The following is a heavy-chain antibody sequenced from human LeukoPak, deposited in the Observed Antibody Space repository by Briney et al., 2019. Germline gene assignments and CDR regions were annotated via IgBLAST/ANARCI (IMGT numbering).Heavy chain of an antibody. V-gene: IGHV4-34*01. D-gene: IGHD2-2*01. J-gene: IGHJ6*03. CDR2: INHSGST. Sequence: SETLSLTCAVYGGSFSGYYWSWLRQPPGKGLEWIGEINHSGSTNYNPSLKSRVTISVDTSKNQFSLKLSSVTAADTAVYYCARGRPGGYCSSTSCPPRVYYYYYYMDDWGKGTTVTVSS. CDR3: ARGRPGGYCSSTSCPPRVYYYYYYMDD. CDR1: GGSFSGYY.